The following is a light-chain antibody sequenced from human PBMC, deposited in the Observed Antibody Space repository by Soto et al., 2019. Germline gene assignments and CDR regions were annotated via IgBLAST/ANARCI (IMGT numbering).Light chain of an antibody. CDR1: QSVSSY. CDR3: QQRSNWLT. CDR2: DAS. V-gene: IGKV3-11*01. J-gene: IGKJ4*01. Sequence: IVVTQSPSTLSLSPGERATLSCRASQSVSSYLAWYQQKPGQAPRLLIYDASNRATGIPARFSGSGSGTDFTLTISSLEPEDFAVYYCQQRSNWLTFGGGTKVDIK.